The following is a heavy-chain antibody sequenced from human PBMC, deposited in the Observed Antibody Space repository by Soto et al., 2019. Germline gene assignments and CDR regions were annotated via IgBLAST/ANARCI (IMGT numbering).Heavy chain of an antibody. Sequence: PGGSLSLSCAASGFTISSNYMSWVRQAPGKGLEWVSVIYSGGSTYYADSVKGRFTISRDNSKNTLYLQMNSLRAEDTAVYYCGRGGGQDAYTPLTFDYGGQGTLFT. D-gene: IGHD2-15*01. CDR2: IYSGGST. CDR1: GFTISSNY. V-gene: IGHV3-66*01. J-gene: IGHJ4*02. CDR3: GRGGGQDAYTPLTFDY.